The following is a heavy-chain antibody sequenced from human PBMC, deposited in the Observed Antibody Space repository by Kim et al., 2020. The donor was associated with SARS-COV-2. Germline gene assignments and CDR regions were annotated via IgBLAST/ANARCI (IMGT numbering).Heavy chain of an antibody. D-gene: IGHD6-25*01. CDR1: GFTFTNYA. CDR2: VSENGDTT. CDR3: ARETPSGRDKYFDP. V-gene: IGHV3-23*01. J-gene: IGHJ5*02. Sequence: GGSLRLSCAASGFTFTNYAMSWVRQVPGKGLEWVAAVSENGDTTYFAKSVQGRFSISRDNFENTLSLQIGGLRAEDSAIYYCARETPSGRDKYFDPWGQGTLVTVSS.